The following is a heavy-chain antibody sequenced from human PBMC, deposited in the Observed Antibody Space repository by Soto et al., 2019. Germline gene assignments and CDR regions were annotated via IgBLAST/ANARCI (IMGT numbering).Heavy chain of an antibody. V-gene: IGHV1-8*01. CDR3: ARGGPIVVVQAAISMDV. J-gene: IGHJ6*03. CDR1: GDTFTSYD. Sequence: ASAELSCKASGDTFTSYDMKWVRQATGQGLEWMGWMNPNSGNTGYAQKFQGRVTMTRNTSISTAYMELSSLRSEDTAVYYCARGGPIVVVQAAISMDVWGKGTTVTVSS. D-gene: IGHD2-2*02. CDR2: MNPNSGNT.